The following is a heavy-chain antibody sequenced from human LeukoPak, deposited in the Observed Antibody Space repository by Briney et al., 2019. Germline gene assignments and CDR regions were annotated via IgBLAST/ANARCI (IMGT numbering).Heavy chain of an antibody. V-gene: IGHV3-23*01. Sequence: GGSLRLSCAASGFTFSNYALVWVRQAPGKGLEWVSAITGSGGGTDYADSVKGRFTISRDNSKNTLYLQMSSLRAEDTAVYFCAKRGVVIRVILVGFHKEAYYFDSWGQGALVSVSS. J-gene: IGHJ4*02. CDR1: GFTFSNYA. CDR2: ITGSGGGT. D-gene: IGHD3-22*01. CDR3: AKRGVVIRVILVGFHKEAYYFDS.